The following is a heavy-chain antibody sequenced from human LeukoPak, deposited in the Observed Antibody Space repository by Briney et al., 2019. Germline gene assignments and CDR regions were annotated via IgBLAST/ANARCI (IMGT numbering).Heavy chain of an antibody. J-gene: IGHJ6*01. CDR3: VRIYCTSTSCYGDSYYGMDV. CDR1: GGSISSSSHS. V-gene: IGHV4-39*01. Sequence: SETLSLTCTVSGGSISSSSHSWGWIRQPPGKGLEWIGSISYSGSTYYNPSLKTRVTMSVDTSENQFSLKLSSVTAADSTVYYCVRIYCTSTSCYGDSYYGMDVWGKGPRSPSPQ. CDR2: ISYSGST. D-gene: IGHD2-2*01.